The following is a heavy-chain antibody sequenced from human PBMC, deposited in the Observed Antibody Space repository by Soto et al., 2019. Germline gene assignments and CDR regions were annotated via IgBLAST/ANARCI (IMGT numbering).Heavy chain of an antibody. J-gene: IGHJ6*02. CDR3: AKLYYDFWGASSV. Sequence: GGSLRLSCAASGFTFSNYAMNWVRQAPGQGLEWVSGINDSGDTTFYADSVKGRFTISRDNSKNTVYLRMNSLRAEDTAVYFCAKLYYDFWGASSVWGQGTTVTVSS. CDR1: GFTFSNYA. CDR2: INDSGDTT. D-gene: IGHD3-3*01. V-gene: IGHV3-23*01.